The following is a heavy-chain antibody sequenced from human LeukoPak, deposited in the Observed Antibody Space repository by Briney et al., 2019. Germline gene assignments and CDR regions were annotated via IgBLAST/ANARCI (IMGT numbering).Heavy chain of an antibody. CDR1: GVSISSGAYH. V-gene: IGHV4-31*03. D-gene: IGHD3-22*01. Sequence: SETLSLTCTVSGVSISSGAYHWNWTRPHPGKGLEWIGYIYYRGSTYYIPSLKSRVTISVDMSKNQFSLKLSSVTAADTAVYYCARDIGSGYFPGWGQGTLVTVSS. CDR2: IYYRGST. J-gene: IGHJ4*02. CDR3: ARDIGSGYFPG.